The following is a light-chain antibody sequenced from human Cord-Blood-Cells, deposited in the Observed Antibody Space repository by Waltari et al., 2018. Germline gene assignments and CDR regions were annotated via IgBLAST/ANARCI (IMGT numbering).Light chain of an antibody. CDR2: GNS. Sequence: QSVLTQPPSVSGAPGQRVTISCTGSSSTIAAGYDVHWYQHLPGTAPKLLIYGNSNRPSGFPDRFSGSKSGTSASLAITGLQAEDEADYYCQSYDSSLSVVFGGGTKLTVL. V-gene: IGLV1-40*01. CDR3: QSYDSSLSVV. CDR1: SSTIAAGYD. J-gene: IGLJ2*01.